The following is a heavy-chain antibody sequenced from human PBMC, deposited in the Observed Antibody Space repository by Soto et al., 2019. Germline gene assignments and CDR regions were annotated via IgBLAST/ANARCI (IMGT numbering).Heavy chain of an antibody. D-gene: IGHD7-27*01. Sequence: SVKVSCKASGVTFSSYAISWVRQAPGQGLEWMGGIIPIFGTANYAQKFQGRVTITADESTSTAYMELSSLRSEDTAVYYCARANPSPTWFDPWGQGTLVTVSS. CDR2: IIPIFGTA. V-gene: IGHV1-69*13. J-gene: IGHJ5*02. CDR3: ARANPSPTWFDP. CDR1: GVTFSSYA.